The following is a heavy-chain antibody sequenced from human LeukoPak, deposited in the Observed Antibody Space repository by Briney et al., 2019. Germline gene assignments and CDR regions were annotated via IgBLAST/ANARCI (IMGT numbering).Heavy chain of an antibody. Sequence: SETLSLTCTVSGGSISSSYYYWGWIRQPPGKGLEWIGSIYYSGSTYYNPSLKSRVTISVDTSKNQFSLKLSSVTAADTAVYYCARVSSGLYYFDYWGQGTLVTVSS. CDR3: ARVSSGLYYFDY. J-gene: IGHJ4*02. V-gene: IGHV4-39*01. CDR1: GGSISSSYYY. D-gene: IGHD6-19*01. CDR2: IYYSGST.